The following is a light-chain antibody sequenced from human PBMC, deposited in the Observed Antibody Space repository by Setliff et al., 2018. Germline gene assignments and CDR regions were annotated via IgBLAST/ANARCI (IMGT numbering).Light chain of an antibody. J-gene: IGLJ1*01. V-gene: IGLV2-8*01. CDR1: SCDVGGYDY. CDR2: EVN. CDR3: SAYAGSNNWGV. Sequence: QSALAQPPSASGSPGQSVTISCTGSSCDVGGYDYVSWYQQHPGKVPKLMICEVNRRPSGVPDRFSGSKSGNTASLTVSGLQAEDEADYYCSAYAGSNNWGVFGTGTKVTVL.